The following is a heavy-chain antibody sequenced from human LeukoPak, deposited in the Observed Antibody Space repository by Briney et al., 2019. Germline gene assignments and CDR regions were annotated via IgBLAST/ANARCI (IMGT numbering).Heavy chain of an antibody. CDR2: IYYSGST. J-gene: IGHJ4*02. Sequence: SETLSLTCTVSGGSISSSSYYWGWIRQPPGKGLEWIGSIYYSGSTYYNPSLKSRVTISVDTSKNQFSLNLSSVTAADTAVYYCARLYYDSSGYYEICYFDYWGQGTLVTVSS. D-gene: IGHD3-22*01. V-gene: IGHV4-39*01. CDR3: ARLYYDSSGYYEICYFDY. CDR1: GGSISSSSYY.